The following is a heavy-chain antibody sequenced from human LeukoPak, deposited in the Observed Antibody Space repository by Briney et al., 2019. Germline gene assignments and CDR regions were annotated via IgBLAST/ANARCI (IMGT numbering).Heavy chain of an antibody. CDR1: GFTFSSYA. CDR2: ISGSGGST. V-gene: IGHV3-23*01. J-gene: IGHJ4*02. Sequence: GGSLRLSCAASGFTFSSYAMSWVRQAPGKGLEWVSAISGSGGSTYYADSVKGRFTISRDNSKNTLYLQMNSLRAEDTAVYYCAFGEGFDSSGPFDYWGQGTLVTVSS. D-gene: IGHD3-22*01. CDR3: AFGEGFDSSGPFDY.